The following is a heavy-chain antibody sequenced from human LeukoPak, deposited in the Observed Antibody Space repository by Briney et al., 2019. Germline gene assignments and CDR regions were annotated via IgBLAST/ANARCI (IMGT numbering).Heavy chain of an antibody. CDR2: ISTYNGNT. J-gene: IGHJ4*02. Sequence: GASVTVSCKASGYTFTSYGINWVRQAPGQGLEWMGWISTYNGNTNYAQKFQGRVTMTTDTSTSTAYLELRSLRSDDTAVYYCASQSPACDYWGQGTQVIVSA. V-gene: IGHV1-18*01. CDR1: GYTFTSYG. CDR3: ASQSPACDY.